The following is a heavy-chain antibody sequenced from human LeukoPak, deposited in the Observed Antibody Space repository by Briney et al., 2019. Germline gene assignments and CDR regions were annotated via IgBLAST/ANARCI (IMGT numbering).Heavy chain of an antibody. D-gene: IGHD5-18*01. CDR2: ISYDGSNK. J-gene: IGHJ4*02. CDR1: GFTFSSYG. CDR3: ARRGHGYGSPFDY. Sequence: PGGSLRLSCAASGFTFSSYGMHWVRQAPGKGLEWVAVISYDGSNKYYADSVKGRFTISRDNSKNTLDLQMNSLRAEDTAVYYCARRGHGYGSPFDYWGQGTLVTVSS. V-gene: IGHV3-30*03.